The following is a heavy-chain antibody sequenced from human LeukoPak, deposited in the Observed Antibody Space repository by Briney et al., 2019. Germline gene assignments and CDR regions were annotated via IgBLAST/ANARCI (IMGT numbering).Heavy chain of an antibody. CDR1: GFTFSTYS. Sequence: GGSLRLSCAGSGFTFSTYSIHWVRQAPGKGLEWVSSISSDGGYIYYADSVKGRFTISRDNAKISVYLQMKSLRAEDTAVYYCARGSAPLPFDYWGQGTLVTVSS. CDR3: ARGSAPLPFDY. CDR2: ISSDGGYI. J-gene: IGHJ4*02. V-gene: IGHV3-21*01.